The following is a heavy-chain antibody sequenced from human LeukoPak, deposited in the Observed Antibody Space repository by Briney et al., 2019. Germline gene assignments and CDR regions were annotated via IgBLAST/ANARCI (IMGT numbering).Heavy chain of an antibody. V-gene: IGHV3-7*01. Sequence: GGSLRLSCAASGFTFRNFWMSWVRRAPGKGLEWLANVRQDGSETYYLDSVKGRFTISRDNAKNSLYLEMNSLRGEDTAVYYCTTSDASSGTNWGQGTLVTVSS. CDR2: VRQDGSET. CDR1: GFTFRNFW. CDR3: TTSDASSGTN. J-gene: IGHJ4*02. D-gene: IGHD2-2*01.